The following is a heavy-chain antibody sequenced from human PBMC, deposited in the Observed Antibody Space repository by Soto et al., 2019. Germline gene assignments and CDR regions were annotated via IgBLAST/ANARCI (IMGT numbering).Heavy chain of an antibody. CDR3: ARGSGHSYGADAFDI. CDR2: IWYDGSNK. V-gene: IGHV3-33*01. Sequence: QVQLVESGGGVVQPGRSLRLSCAASGFTFSSYGMHWVRQAPGKGLEWVAVIWYDGSNKYYADSVKGRFTISRDNSKNTLYLQMNSLRAEDTAVYYCARGSGHSYGADAFDIWGQGTMVTVSS. D-gene: IGHD5-18*01. CDR1: GFTFSSYG. J-gene: IGHJ3*02.